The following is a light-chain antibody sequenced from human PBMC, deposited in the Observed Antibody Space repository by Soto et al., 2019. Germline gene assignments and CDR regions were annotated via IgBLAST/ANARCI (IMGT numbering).Light chain of an antibody. Sequence: QSVLTQPPSVSGAPGQTVTISCTGSSSNIGAGYDVHWYQQLPGTAPKLLIYGNSNRPSGFPDRFSGSKSGTSASLAITGLQAEDEADYYCQSYDSSGSGFYVFGTGTKLTVL. V-gene: IGLV1-40*01. J-gene: IGLJ1*01. CDR3: QSYDSSGSGFYV. CDR2: GNS. CDR1: SSNIGAGYD.